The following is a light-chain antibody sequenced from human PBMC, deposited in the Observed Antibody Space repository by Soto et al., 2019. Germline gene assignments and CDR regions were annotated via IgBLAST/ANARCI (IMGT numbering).Light chain of an antibody. J-gene: IGKJ1*01. CDR2: GAS. CDR1: QTIRSNY. V-gene: IGKV3-20*01. Sequence: ETVLTQSPGTLSLSPGERATLSCRASQTIRSNYLAWYRQTPGQAPRLLIYGASNRATGIADRFSGSGSGTDFPLIIIRLEPEDFALYYCQQYGSSPWTFGQGTKLEIK. CDR3: QQYGSSPWT.